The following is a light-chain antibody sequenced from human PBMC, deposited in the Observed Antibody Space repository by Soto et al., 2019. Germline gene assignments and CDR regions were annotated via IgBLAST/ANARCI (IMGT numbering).Light chain of an antibody. V-gene: IGKV3-11*01. CDR3: EERSNLLST. CDR2: DVS. CDR1: QNISNY. Sequence: SVVAVSLTKRKRATLSCRASQNISNYLIWYQHKPGQAPRLLIYDVSNRAAGTPARFSGSGSGTDFTLTIICLEAEDGVVYYCEERSNLLSTFAQGANVDIK. J-gene: IGKJ1*01.